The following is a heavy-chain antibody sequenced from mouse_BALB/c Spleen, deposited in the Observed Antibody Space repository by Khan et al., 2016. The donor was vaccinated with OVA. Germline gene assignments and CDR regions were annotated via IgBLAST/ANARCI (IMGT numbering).Heavy chain of an antibody. J-gene: IGHJ3*01. CDR1: GYSITSGYF. V-gene: IGHV3-6*01. CDR3: ARGGSSGPAWFAY. Sequence: EVQLQESGPGLAKPTQSLSLTCSVTGYSITSGYFWNWIRQFPGNKLEWMGYIRYDGDSNYNPSLKNRISITRATSKNQFFLKLNSVTPEDTATYYCARGGSSGPAWFAYWGQGTLVTVSA. CDR2: IRYDGDS. D-gene: IGHD3-1*01.